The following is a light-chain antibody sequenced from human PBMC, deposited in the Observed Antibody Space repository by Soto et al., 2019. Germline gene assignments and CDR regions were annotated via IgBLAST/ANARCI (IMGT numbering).Light chain of an antibody. CDR2: EVT. CDR1: MSDLGIYNY. V-gene: IGLV2-14*01. J-gene: IGLJ1*01. CDR3: RSYTTSSTRV. Sequence: QSLLTQTASVSGSRGQSIAISCSGSMSDLGIYNYVSWYQQHPGKVPKLIIFEVTNRPSGVSNRFSGSKSGNTASLTISGLQAEDEADYYCRSYTTSSTRVFGTGTKVTVL.